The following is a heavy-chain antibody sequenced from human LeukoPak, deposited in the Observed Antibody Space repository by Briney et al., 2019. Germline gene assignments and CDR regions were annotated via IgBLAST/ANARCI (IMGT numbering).Heavy chain of an antibody. CDR1: GGPISSYY. D-gene: IGHD6-6*01. CDR3: ASGYSSSSGDYFDY. V-gene: IGHV4-59*01. J-gene: IGHJ4*02. CDR2: IYYSGST. Sequence: SETLSLTCTVSGGPISSYYWSWIRQPPGKGLEWIGYIYYSGSTNYNPSLKSRVTISVDTSKNQFSLKLSSVTAADTAVYYCASGYSSSSGDYFDYWGQGTLVTVSS.